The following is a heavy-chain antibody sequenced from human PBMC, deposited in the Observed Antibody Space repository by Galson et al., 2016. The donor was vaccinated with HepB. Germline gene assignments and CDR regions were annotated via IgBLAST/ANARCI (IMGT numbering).Heavy chain of an antibody. J-gene: IGHJ6*02. CDR3: TRAVYSSSWLLYYGMDV. V-gene: IGHV3-74*01. CDR1: GFTFSSYW. D-gene: IGHD6-13*01. CDR2: ISGDGNST. Sequence: SLRLSCAASGFTFSSYWMHWVHQAPGKGLMWVSRISGDGNSTSYADSVKGRFTISRDNAKNTLYLQLNSLRGEDTAVYYCTRAVYSSSWLLYYGMDVWGHGTTVAVSS.